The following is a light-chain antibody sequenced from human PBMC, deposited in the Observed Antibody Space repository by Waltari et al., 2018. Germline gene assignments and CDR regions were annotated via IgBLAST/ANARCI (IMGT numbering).Light chain of an antibody. V-gene: IGLV3-1*01. CDR2: QDT. Sequence: SFDLTQPPSVSVSPGQTASIPCSGDQLGDQSACWYHQKPGQSPVLVIYQDTKRPSAIPERFSGSKSGNTATLTISGTQAVDEADYYCQAWDSSTYVFGTGTKVTVL. CDR1: QLGDQS. CDR3: QAWDSSTYV. J-gene: IGLJ1*01.